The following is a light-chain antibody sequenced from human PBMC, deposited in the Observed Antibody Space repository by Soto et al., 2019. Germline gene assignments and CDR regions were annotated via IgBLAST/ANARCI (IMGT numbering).Light chain of an antibody. V-gene: IGKV1-12*01. J-gene: IGKJ5*01. CDR1: QGASTW. CDR2: GAS. Sequence: IHLSQTPSSVSASVGDRVTITCRASQGASTWLAWYQQRPGSAPKLLIYGASTLQIGVPSRFSGSGSGTDFALTISSLQPEDVATYFCQQANSFPITFGQGTRLEIK. CDR3: QQANSFPIT.